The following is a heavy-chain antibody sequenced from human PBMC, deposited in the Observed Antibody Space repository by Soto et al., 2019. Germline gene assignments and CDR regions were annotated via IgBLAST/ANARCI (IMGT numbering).Heavy chain of an antibody. J-gene: IGHJ4*02. D-gene: IGHD5-18*01. Sequence: QVQLVESGGGVDQPGRSLRLSCAASGFTYSSYAMHWVRQAPGKGLEWVAVISYDGSNKYYADSVKGRFTISRDNSKNTLYLQMNSLRAEDTAVYYCAREAQPIDFDYWGQGTLVTVSS. CDR1: GFTYSSYA. CDR3: AREAQPIDFDY. V-gene: IGHV3-30-3*01. CDR2: ISYDGSNK.